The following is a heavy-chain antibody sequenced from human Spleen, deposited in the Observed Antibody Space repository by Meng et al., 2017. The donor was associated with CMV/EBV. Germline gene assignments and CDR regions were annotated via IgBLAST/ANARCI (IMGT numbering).Heavy chain of an antibody. V-gene: IGHV4-39*07. CDR2: IYYSGST. J-gene: IGHJ4*02. Sequence: WIRQPPGKGLEWIGSIYYSGSTYYNPSLKSRVTISVDTSKNQFSLKLSSVTAADTAVYYCARDTEDYFDYWGQGTLVTVSS. CDR3: ARDTEDYFDY.